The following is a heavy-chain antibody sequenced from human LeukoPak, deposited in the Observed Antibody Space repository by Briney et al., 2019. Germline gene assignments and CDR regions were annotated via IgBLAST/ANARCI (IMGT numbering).Heavy chain of an antibody. CDR2: ISSSGSTI. CDR3: ARAAYGGNSGEDY. Sequence: PGGSLRLSCAASGFTFSSYEMNWVRQAPGKGLEWVSYISSSGSTIYYADSVKGRFTISRDNAKNSLYLQMNSLRAEDTAVYYCARAAYGGNSGEDYWGQGTLVTVSS. D-gene: IGHD4-23*01. V-gene: IGHV3-48*03. J-gene: IGHJ4*02. CDR1: GFTFSSYE.